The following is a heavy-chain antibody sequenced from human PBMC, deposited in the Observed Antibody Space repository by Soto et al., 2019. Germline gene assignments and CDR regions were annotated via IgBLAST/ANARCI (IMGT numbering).Heavy chain of an antibody. CDR2: ISDDGSTK. CDR3: TRADLTVTLSVFDP. J-gene: IGHJ5*02. D-gene: IGHD4-17*01. Sequence: QVQLVESGGGVVQPGRSLRLSCAASGFIFSRYPMHWVRQAPGKGLQWVALISDDGSTKYYADFVKGRFTISRDNSKNTLYLQMNGLSAEDTAVYYCTRADLTVTLSVFDPWGQGTLVTVSS. V-gene: IGHV3-30-3*01. CDR1: GFIFSRYP.